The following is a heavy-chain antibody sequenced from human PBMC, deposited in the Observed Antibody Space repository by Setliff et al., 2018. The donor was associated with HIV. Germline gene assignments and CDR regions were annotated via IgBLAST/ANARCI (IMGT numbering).Heavy chain of an antibody. CDR3: ATGKNSGYDSDAFDI. CDR1: GYTFTTFG. Sequence: ASVKVSCKASGYTFTTFGISWVRQAPGQGLEWMGWISAYNGHTNYAQNFQDRVTMTIDTSTSRAYMELRSLRSDDTAVYYCATGKNSGYDSDAFDIWGQGTMGTVS. CDR2: ISAYNGHT. V-gene: IGHV1-18*01. D-gene: IGHD5-12*01. J-gene: IGHJ3*02.